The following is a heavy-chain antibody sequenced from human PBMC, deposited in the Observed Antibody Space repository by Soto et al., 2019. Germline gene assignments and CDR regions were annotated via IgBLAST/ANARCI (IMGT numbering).Heavy chain of an antibody. J-gene: IGHJ3*02. CDR2: IYYSGST. V-gene: IGHV4-59*08. CDR1: GGSISSYY. D-gene: IGHD2-15*01. Sequence: ETLSLTCTVSGGSISSYYWSWIRQPPGKGLEWIGYIYYSGSTNYNPSLKSRVTISVDTSKNQFSLKLSSVTAADTAVYYCARLNGYCSGGSCYGDAFDIWGQGTMVTVSS. CDR3: ARLNGYCSGGSCYGDAFDI.